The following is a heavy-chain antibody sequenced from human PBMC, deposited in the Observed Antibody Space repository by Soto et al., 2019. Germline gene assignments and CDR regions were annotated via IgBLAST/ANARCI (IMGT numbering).Heavy chain of an antibody. J-gene: IGHJ4*02. CDR2: ISYDGSNK. CDR3: AKDTLRGSSGWSFDY. CDR1: GLTFSSCG. D-gene: IGHD6-19*01. V-gene: IGHV3-30*18. Sequence: PGGSLRLSCASSGLTFSSCGMRWVRQAPGKGLEWVAVISYDGSNKYYADSVKGRFTISRDNSKNKLYLQMNSLRAEDTAVYYCAKDTLRGSSGWSFDYWGQGTLVTVSS.